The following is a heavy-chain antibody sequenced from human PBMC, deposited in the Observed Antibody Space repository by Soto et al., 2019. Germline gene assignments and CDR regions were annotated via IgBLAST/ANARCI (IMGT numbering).Heavy chain of an antibody. J-gene: IGHJ4*02. V-gene: IGHV3-23*01. CDR1: GFTFSSFA. CDR2: VSADGVSS. Sequence: GGSLRLSCGGSGFTFSSFAMGWVRQAPGKGLEWLSSVSADGVSSFSADSVRGRFRVSRDNSKNTLFLQMRFLRVEDTAVYYCEKPRQAPVGTHFFDLWGPGTQVTVYS. CDR3: EKPRQAPVGTHFFDL.